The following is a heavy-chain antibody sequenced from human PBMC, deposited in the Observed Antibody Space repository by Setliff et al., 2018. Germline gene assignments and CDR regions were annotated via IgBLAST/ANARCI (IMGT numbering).Heavy chain of an antibody. Sequence: PSETLSLTCTVSGGSINNYYWSWIRQPAGKGLEWIGRVYSNVGTSFNPSLKSRVTMSVDASKNQISLKLMSVTAADTAVYFCAREGRSSTRGWYMDAWGKGTSVTVSS. V-gene: IGHV4-4*07. CDR1: GGSINNYY. CDR2: VYSNVGT. J-gene: IGHJ6*03. D-gene: IGHD2-2*01. CDR3: AREGRSSTRGWYMDA.